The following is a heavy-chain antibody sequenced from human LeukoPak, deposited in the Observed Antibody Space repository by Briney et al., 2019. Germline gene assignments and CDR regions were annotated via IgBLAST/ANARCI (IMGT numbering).Heavy chain of an antibody. J-gene: IGHJ4*02. CDR1: GFTFNSYS. D-gene: IGHD2-2*01. CDR2: ISSSSSYI. CDR3: ARDKDQLRTLSPIDY. Sequence: GGSLRLSCAASGFTFNSYSMNWVRQAPGKGLEWVSSISSSSSYIYYADSVKGRFTISRDNAKNSLYLQMNSLRAEDTAVYYCARDKDQLRTLSPIDYWGQGTLVTVSS. V-gene: IGHV3-21*01.